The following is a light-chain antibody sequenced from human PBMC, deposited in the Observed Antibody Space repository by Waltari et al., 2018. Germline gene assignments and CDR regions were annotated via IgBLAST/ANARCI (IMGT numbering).Light chain of an antibody. CDR2: KGN. CDR3: ALYMGSGIWV. V-gene: IGLV8-61*01. CDR1: SGSASTTSY. Sequence: QTVVTQEPSLSVSPGGTVTLTCTLSSGSASTTSYATWYQQTPGQPPRTLVYKGNARSSGVPDRFSGSILGNKAALTITGAQADDESDYYCALYMGSGIWVFGGGTKLTVL. J-gene: IGLJ3*02.